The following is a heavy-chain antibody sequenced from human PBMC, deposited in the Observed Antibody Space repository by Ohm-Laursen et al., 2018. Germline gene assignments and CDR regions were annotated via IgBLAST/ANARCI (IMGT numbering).Heavy chain of an antibody. CDR1: GAPFGDFY. D-gene: IGHD3-16*01. J-gene: IGHJ4*02. V-gene: IGHV4-34*01. Sequence: SQTLSLTCPLSGAPFGDFYWSWIRLSPGKGLAWIGAVHQSGSANYHPSLKRPVTISVDTSKNQFFLRLTSVTAADTGVYFCARGYDALTKYYFDFWGQGTLVTVSS. CDR2: VHQSGSA. CDR3: ARGYDALTKYYFDF.